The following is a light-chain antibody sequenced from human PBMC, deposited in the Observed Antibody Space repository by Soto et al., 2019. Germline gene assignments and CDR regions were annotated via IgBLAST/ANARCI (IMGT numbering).Light chain of an antibody. Sequence: DIKLTQSPSSLSAAAGDRVTITFQASQGIRKYLDWYQQKPGKAPKLLIYDASNWARGVPSRFSGSGSGTDFTFTISSLQPEDVATYYCQQYINLPLTFGGGTKVDIK. J-gene: IGKJ4*01. CDR1: QGIRKY. CDR3: QQYINLPLT. V-gene: IGKV1-33*01. CDR2: DAS.